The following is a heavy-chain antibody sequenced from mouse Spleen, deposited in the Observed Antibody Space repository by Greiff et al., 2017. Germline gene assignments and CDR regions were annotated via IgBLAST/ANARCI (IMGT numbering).Heavy chain of an antibody. CDR3: THYYGGFVDY. Sequence: EVQLQQSGAELVRPGASVKLSCTASGFNIKDYYMHWVKQRPEQGLEWIGRIEPEDGDTEYAPKFQGKATMTADTSSNTAYLQLSSLTSEDTAVYYCTHYYGGFVDYWGQGTTLTVSS. V-gene: IGHV14-1*01. J-gene: IGHJ2*01. CDR2: IEPEDGDT. D-gene: IGHD1-2*01. CDR1: GFNIKDYY.